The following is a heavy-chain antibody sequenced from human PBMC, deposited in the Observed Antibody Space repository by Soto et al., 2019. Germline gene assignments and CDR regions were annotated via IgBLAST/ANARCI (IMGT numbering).Heavy chain of an antibody. Sequence: QEQLVQSGAEVKKPGASLKVSCKASGYTFTDYYIHWVRQAPGQGLEWVGWINPDSGGTNLAQRFQGRVTMISDTSINTAYMELSSLRSDDTAVYYCAIRTGQLAIISEFDGDWFFEVWGRGTLVTVSS. V-gene: IGHV1-2*02. CDR2: INPDSGGT. CDR3: AIRTGQLAIISEFDGDWFFEV. D-gene: IGHD2-2*01. CDR1: GYTFTDYY. J-gene: IGHJ2*01.